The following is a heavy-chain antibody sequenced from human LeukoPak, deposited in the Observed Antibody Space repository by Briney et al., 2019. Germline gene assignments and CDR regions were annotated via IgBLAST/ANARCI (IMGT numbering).Heavy chain of an antibody. Sequence: ASVKVSCKVSGYTLTELSMHWVRQAPGKGLEWMEGFDPEDGETIYAQKFQGRVTMTEDTSTDTAYMELSSLRSEDTAVYYCATSYREYGDYERGPFDIWGQGTMVTVSS. CDR3: ATSYREYGDYERGPFDI. V-gene: IGHV1-24*01. CDR1: GYTLTELS. J-gene: IGHJ3*02. CDR2: FDPEDGET. D-gene: IGHD4-17*01.